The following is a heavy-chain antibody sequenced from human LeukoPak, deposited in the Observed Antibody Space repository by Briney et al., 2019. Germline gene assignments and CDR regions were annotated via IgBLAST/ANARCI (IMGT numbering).Heavy chain of an antibody. Sequence: SSETLSLTCTVSGGSISSGDYYWSWVRQPPGKGLECIGNIYYRGSTYYNPSLKSRVTISVDKSKNQFSLKLSSVTAADTAVYYYARVRIVVVPAAIRWFDPWGQGTLVTVSS. CDR3: ARVRIVVVPAAIRWFDP. D-gene: IGHD2-2*01. CDR2: IYYRGST. CDR1: GGSISSGDYY. V-gene: IGHV4-30-4*01. J-gene: IGHJ5*02.